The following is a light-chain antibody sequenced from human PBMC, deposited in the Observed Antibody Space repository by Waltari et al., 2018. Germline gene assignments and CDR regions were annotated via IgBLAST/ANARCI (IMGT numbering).Light chain of an antibody. V-gene: IGLV1-44*01. CDR1: SSNIGNNV. J-gene: IGLJ3*02. Sequence: QSVLTQPPSASATPGQGVIIPCSGSSSNIGNNVVNWYKQLPGKATKRLISRNDQRPSGVPARFSGAKSGTSASLAINGLQSEDEADYYCAAWDDSLRGHWVFGGGTKVTVL. CDR3: AAWDDSLRGHWV. CDR2: RND.